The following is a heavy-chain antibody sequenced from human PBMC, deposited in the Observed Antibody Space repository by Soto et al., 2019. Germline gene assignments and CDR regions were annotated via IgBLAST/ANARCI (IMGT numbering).Heavy chain of an antibody. J-gene: IGHJ4*02. D-gene: IGHD6-19*01. Sequence: EVQLVESGGGSIQPGGSLRLSCATSGFAVRSKYMTWVRQAPGKGLEWVSVIYDGGTTYYADSVKGRFTISRDTSKNTLYLQMNSLRAEDTAVYYCVQTTGWPGFDFWGQGTLVTVSS. CDR1: GFAVRSKY. CDR3: VQTTGWPGFDF. V-gene: IGHV3-53*01. CDR2: IYDGGTT.